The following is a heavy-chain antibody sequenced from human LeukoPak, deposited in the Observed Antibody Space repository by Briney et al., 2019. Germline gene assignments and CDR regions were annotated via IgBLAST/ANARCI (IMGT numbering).Heavy chain of an antibody. D-gene: IGHD2-2*01. CDR2: MSSSSTYI. Sequence: TGGSLRLSCAASGFTFSRYTMNWVRQAPGKGLEWVSSMSSSSTYIYYADSVKGRFTISRDNAKNSLYLQMNSLRAEDTAVYYCARGAAGGYCSSTNCGHAFDTWGPRDNGHRLF. CDR3: ARGAAGGYCSSTNCGHAFDT. CDR1: GFTFSRYT. V-gene: IGHV3-21*01. J-gene: IGHJ3*02.